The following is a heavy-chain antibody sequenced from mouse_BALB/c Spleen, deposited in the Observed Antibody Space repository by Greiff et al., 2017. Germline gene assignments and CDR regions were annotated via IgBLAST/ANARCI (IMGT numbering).Heavy chain of an antibody. Sequence: VQLQQSGAELVRPGSSVKISCKASGYAFSSYWMNWVKQRPGQGLEWIGQIYPGDGDTNYNGKFKGKATLTADKSSSTAYMQLSSLTSEDSAVYFCARDTTVVATRYFDVWGAGTTVTVSS. D-gene: IGHD1-1*01. CDR2: IYPGDGDT. J-gene: IGHJ1*01. V-gene: IGHV1-80*01. CDR1: GYAFSSYW. CDR3: ARDTTVVATRYFDV.